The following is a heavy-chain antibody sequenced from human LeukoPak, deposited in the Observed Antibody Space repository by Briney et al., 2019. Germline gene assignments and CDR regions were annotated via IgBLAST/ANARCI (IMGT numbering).Heavy chain of an antibody. D-gene: IGHD1-7*01. CDR1: GFTFISYA. Sequence: GRSLRLSCAASGFTFISYAMHWVRQAPGKGLEWVAVISYDGSNKYYADSVKGRFTISRDNSKNTLYLQMNSLRAEDTAVYYCARDAGTTLSGWFDPWGQGTLVTVSS. CDR2: ISYDGSNK. CDR3: ARDAGTTLSGWFDP. J-gene: IGHJ5*02. V-gene: IGHV3-30*01.